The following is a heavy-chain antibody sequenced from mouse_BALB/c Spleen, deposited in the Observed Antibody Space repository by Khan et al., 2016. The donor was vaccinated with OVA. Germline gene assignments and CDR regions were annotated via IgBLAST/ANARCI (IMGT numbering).Heavy chain of an antibody. D-gene: IGHD1-1*01. V-gene: IGHV5-9-3*01. CDR2: ISSGGSYT. Sequence: DVKLVESGGGLVQPGGSLKLSCAASGFTFSSYAMSWVRQTPEKRLAWVATISSGGSYTYYPDSVKGRFTISRDNAKNTLYLQMSSLRSEDTAMYYCARPPITTVVATSYWFFDVWGAGTTVTVAS. J-gene: IGHJ1*01. CDR1: GFTFSSYA. CDR3: ARPPITTVVATSYWFFDV.